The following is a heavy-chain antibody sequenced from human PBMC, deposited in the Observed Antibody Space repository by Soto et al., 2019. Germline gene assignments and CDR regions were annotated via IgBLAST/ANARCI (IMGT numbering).Heavy chain of an antibody. CDR3: VKDIVEDVAVAGTAFDI. Sequence: EVQLVESGGGLVQPGRSLRLSCAASGFTFDDYAMHWVRQAPGKGLEWVSGISWNSGSIGYVDSVKGRFTISRDNAKNSLYLQMNSLRAEDTALYYCVKDIVEDVAVAGTAFDIWGQGTMVTVSS. D-gene: IGHD6-19*01. CDR1: GFTFDDYA. V-gene: IGHV3-9*01. J-gene: IGHJ3*02. CDR2: ISWNSGSI.